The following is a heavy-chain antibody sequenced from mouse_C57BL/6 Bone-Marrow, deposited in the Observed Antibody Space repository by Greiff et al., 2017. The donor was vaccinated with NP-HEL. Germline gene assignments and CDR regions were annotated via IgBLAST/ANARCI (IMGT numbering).Heavy chain of an antibody. D-gene: IGHD1-1*01. V-gene: IGHV5-12*01. CDR1: GFTFSDYY. CDR2: ISNGGGST. Sequence: EVQLVESGGGLVQPGGSLKLSCAASGFTFSDYYMYWVRQTPEKRLEWVAYISNGGGSTYYPDTVKGRFTISRDNAKNTLYLQMSLLKSEDTAMYYCARHFYYYGSSAWFAYWGQGTLVTVSA. CDR3: ARHFYYYGSSAWFAY. J-gene: IGHJ3*01.